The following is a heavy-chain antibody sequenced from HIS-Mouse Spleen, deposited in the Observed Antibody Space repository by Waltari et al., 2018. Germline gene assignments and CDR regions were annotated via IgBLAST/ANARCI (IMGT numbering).Heavy chain of an antibody. CDR2: ISYDGSNK. D-gene: IGHD6-19*01. Sequence: QVQLVDSGGGVVQPGRSLRLPCAASGFPLRSYGMTWVRQAPGKGLDWVAVISYDGSNKYYADSVKGRFTISRDNSKNTLYLQMNSLRAEDTAVYYCAKASSGWLDYWGQGTLVTVSS. J-gene: IGHJ4*02. CDR1: GFPLRSYG. CDR3: AKASSGWLDY. V-gene: IGHV3-30*18.